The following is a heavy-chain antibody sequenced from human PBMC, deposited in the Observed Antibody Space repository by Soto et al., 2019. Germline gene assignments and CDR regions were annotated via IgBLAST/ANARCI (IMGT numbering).Heavy chain of an antibody. CDR3: ASNSYGYTFYDY. CDR2: IYYSGST. D-gene: IGHD5-18*01. V-gene: IGHV4-30-4*01. CDR1: GGSISSGDYY. Sequence: QVQLQESGPGLVKPSQTLSLTCTVSGGSISSGDYYWSWIRQPPGKGLECIGYIYYSGSTYYNPSLKSRVNIPVDTSKNHFYLKLSSVTAAHTAVYYCASNSYGYTFYDYWCQGNLVTVSS. J-gene: IGHJ4*02.